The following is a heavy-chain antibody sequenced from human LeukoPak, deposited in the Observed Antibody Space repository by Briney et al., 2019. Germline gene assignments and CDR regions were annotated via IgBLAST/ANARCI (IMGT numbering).Heavy chain of an antibody. Sequence: PSETLSLTCTVSGGSISSYYWSWIRQPPGKGLEWIGYIYYSGSTNYNPSLKSRVTISVDTSKNQFSLKLSSVTAADTAVYYCARGSPISEDIVVVVAATPTPNFDYWGQGTLVTVSS. J-gene: IGHJ4*02. V-gene: IGHV4-59*08. CDR2: IYYSGST. D-gene: IGHD2-15*01. CDR1: GGSISSYY. CDR3: ARGSPISEDIVVVVAATPTPNFDY.